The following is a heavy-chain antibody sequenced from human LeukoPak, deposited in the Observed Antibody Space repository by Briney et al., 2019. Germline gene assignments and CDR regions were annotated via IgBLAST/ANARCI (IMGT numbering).Heavy chain of an antibody. J-gene: IGHJ4*02. V-gene: IGHV3-43*02. CDR1: GFTFDDYA. CDR3: AKDRRATNPHDY. CDR2: ISGDGGST. D-gene: IGHD1/OR15-1a*01. Sequence: GGYLRLSCAASGFTFDDYATHWVRHARGKGLEWVSLISGDGGSTYYADSVKGRFTISRDNSKNSLYLQMNSLRTEDTALYYCAKDRRATNPHDYWRQGTLVTVSS.